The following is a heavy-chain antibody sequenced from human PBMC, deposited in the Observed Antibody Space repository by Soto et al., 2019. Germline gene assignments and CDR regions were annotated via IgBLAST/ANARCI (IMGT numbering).Heavy chain of an antibody. D-gene: IGHD1-26*01. V-gene: IGHV3-48*03. J-gene: IGHJ6*04. CDR1: GFTFSSYE. CDR2: ITNTGSAI. Sequence: GGSLRLSCAASGFTFSSYEMNWVRQAPGKGLEWVSYITNTGSAIHYADSVRGRFTISRDNARNSLYLQMNSLRAEDTAVYYCAAEGIVTAYGMDVWGEATTVTVFS. CDR3: AAEGIVTAYGMDV.